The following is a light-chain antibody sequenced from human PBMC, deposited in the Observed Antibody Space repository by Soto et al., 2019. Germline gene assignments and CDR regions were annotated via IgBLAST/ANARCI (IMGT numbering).Light chain of an antibody. CDR1: QGIIDY. CDR2: AAS. CDR3: QQYNSYTRT. V-gene: IGKV1-16*02. J-gene: IGKJ5*01. Sequence: IQMTQSPSSLSASVGNRITITFQVSQGIIDYLAWFQQTPGKAPKAVIYAASSLQSGVPSKFSCSGSGTDCTLTISSLQPEDVQTHDCQQYNSYTRTFGQGTRLEIK.